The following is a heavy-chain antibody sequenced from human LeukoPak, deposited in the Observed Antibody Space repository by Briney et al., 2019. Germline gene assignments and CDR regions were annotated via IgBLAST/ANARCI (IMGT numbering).Heavy chain of an antibody. CDR2: ISYDGSNK. J-gene: IGHJ4*02. Sequence: GRSLRLSCAASGFTFSSYAMHWVRQAPGKGLEWVAVISYDGSNKYYADSVKGRFTISRDNSKNTLYLQMNSLRAEDTAVYYCATSLSFDYWGQGTLVTVSS. V-gene: IGHV3-30*04. CDR1: GFTFSSYA. CDR3: ATSLSFDY.